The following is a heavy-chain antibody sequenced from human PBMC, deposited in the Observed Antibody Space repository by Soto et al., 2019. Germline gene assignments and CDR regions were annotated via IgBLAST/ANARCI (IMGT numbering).Heavy chain of an antibody. D-gene: IGHD3-10*01. CDR3: ARRVPGVTFDP. V-gene: IGHV4-34*01. CDR1: GGSFSGYY. J-gene: IGHJ5*02. CDR2: INHSGST. Sequence: QVQLQQWGAGLLKPSETLSLTCAVYGGSFSGYYWSWIRQPPGKGLEWIGEINHSGSTNYNPSLKSRVTXSXGTSKNQFSLKLSSVTAADTAVYYCARRVPGVTFDPWGQGTLVTVSS.